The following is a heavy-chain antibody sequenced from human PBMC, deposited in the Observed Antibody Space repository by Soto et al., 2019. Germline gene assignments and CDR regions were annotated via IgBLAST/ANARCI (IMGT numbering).Heavy chain of an antibody. CDR1: GGSISSGGYY. J-gene: IGHJ4*02. D-gene: IGHD4-17*01. V-gene: IGHV4-31*03. Sequence: QVQLQESGPGLVKPSQTLSLTCTVSGGSISSGGYYWSWIRQHPGKGLEWIGYIYYSGSTYYNPSLKSRVTIPVDTSKNQFSLKLSSVPAADTAVYYCARDMGHDYCASCYFDYWGQGTLVTVSS. CDR2: IYYSGST. CDR3: ARDMGHDYCASCYFDY.